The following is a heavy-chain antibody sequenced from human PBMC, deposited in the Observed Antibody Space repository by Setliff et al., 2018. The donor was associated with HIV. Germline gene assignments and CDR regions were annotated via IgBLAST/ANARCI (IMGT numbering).Heavy chain of an antibody. D-gene: IGHD1-26*01. CDR2: FDPEDGPDDGQT. CDR1: GSSLTELS. Sequence: VKVSCKVSGSSLTELSIHWVRQTPGKGLQWMGGFDPEDGPDDGQTIYARKFQGRVTMTEDTSTDTAYMVLARLTSEDTAVYFCATVGPTGAYFHDWGQGTLVTVSS. J-gene: IGHJ4*02. CDR3: ATVGPTGAYFHD. V-gene: IGHV1-24*01.